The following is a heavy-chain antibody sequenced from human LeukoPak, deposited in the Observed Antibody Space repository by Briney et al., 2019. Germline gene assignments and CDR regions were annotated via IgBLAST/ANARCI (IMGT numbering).Heavy chain of an antibody. CDR2: ISDDGYST. CDR1: RFIFDNYG. J-gene: IGHJ5*02. V-gene: IGHV3-23*01. Sequence: PGGTLRLSCAASRFIFDNYGMTWVRQAPGKGLEWVSGISDDGYSTYYADSVKGRFTISRDNSKNTLYLQMNSLRAEDTAVYYCTREGMGTTFSAWFDPWGQGTLVTVSS. CDR3: TREGMGTTFSAWFDP. D-gene: IGHD1-7*01.